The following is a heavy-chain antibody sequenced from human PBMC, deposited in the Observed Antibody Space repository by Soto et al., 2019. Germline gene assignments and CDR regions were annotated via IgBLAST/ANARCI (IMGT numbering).Heavy chain of an antibody. CDR3: AHRRRGQAVDY. CDR2: IYWDDDK. CDR1: GFSLSTSGVG. D-gene: IGHD3-10*01. J-gene: IGHJ4*02. Sequence: QITLKESGPTLVKPTQTLTLTCTFSGFSLSTSGVGVGWIRQPPGKALEWLALIYWDDDKRYSPSLKSRLTIPQDTSKNQVVLTMTNMDPVDTATYYCAHRRRGQAVDYWGQGTLVTVSS. V-gene: IGHV2-5*02.